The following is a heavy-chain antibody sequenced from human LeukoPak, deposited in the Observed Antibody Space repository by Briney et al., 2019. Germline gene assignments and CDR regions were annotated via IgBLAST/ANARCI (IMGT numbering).Heavy chain of an antibody. D-gene: IGHD2-21*02. V-gene: IGHV4-59*01. Sequence: SETLSLTCFVSGGSMKNSYWTWIRQPPGKGLEWIGNIDDSGNTHYSPSLKSRDTISHDTSKIRFSLGLTAVTAADRVLFFCARGSSPSAFPYMDVWVKGTTVTVSS. J-gene: IGHJ6*03. CDR3: ARGSSPSAFPYMDV. CDR1: GGSMKNSY. CDR2: IDDSGNT.